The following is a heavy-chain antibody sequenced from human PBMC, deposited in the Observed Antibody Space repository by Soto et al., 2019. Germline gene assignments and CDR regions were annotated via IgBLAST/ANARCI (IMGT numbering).Heavy chain of an antibody. V-gene: IGHV4-4*07. CDR3: ARCTSSDYDFWSGYYPKAFDI. CDR1: GGSISSYY. D-gene: IGHD3-3*01. Sequence: PSETLSLTCTVSGGSISSYYWSWIRQPAGKGLEWIGRIYTSGSTNYNPSLKSRVTMSVDTSKNQLSLKLSSVTAADTAVYYCARCTSSDYDFWSGYYPKAFDIWGQGTMVTVSS. CDR2: IYTSGST. J-gene: IGHJ3*02.